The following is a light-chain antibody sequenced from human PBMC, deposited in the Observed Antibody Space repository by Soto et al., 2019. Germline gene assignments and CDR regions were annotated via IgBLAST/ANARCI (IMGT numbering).Light chain of an antibody. CDR1: QSISNN. CDR2: GAS. V-gene: IGKV3D-15*01. J-gene: IGKJ5*01. CDR3: QQYHNWPPIT. Sequence: SPANLAPSTGDTASLSCSARQSISNNLAWYQQKLGQAPRLLIYGASTRATGIPARFSGSGSGTEFTLTISSLQSEDFAVYYCQQYHNWPPITFGQGTLLEIK.